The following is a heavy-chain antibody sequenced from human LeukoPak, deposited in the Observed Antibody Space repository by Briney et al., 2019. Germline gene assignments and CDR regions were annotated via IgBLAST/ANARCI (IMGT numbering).Heavy chain of an antibody. J-gene: IGHJ4*02. CDR3: ARGYYDSSAYSSADY. V-gene: IGHV1-2*02. D-gene: IGHD3-22*01. Sequence: ASVKVSCKASGYTFTGYYIHWVRQAPGQGLEWMGWINPNTGDTNYAQKFQGRVTMTRDTSISTAYMELTRLRSDDTAVYYCARGYYDSSAYSSADYWGQGTLVTVSS. CDR2: INPNTGDT. CDR1: GYTFTGYY.